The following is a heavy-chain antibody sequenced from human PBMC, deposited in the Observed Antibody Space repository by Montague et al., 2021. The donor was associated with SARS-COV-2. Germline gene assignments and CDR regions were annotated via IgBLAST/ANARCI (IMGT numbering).Heavy chain of an antibody. J-gene: IGHJ4*02. CDR2: IYSAGSST. D-gene: IGHD3-10*01. CDR1: GFPFSSYV. CDR3: FGESSDSYYIDY. Sequence: SRRLSWAASGFPFSSYVMSWVRQPPGKGLEWVSLIYSAGSSTSYADSVKGRFTISRDNSKNTMYLQMNSLRAEDTAVYYCFGESSDSYYIDYWGQGTMVTVSS. V-gene: IGHV3-23*03.